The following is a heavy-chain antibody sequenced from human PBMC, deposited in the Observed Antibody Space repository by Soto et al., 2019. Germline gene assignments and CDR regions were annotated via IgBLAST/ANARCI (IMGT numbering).Heavy chain of an antibody. D-gene: IGHD5-12*01. CDR1: GFTFSSYA. CDR3: ARGSGYESDRVDY. Sequence: QVQLVESGGGVVQPGRSLRLSCAASGFTFSSYAMHWVRQAPGKGLEWVAVISYDGSKKYYADSVKGRFTISRDNYENTLYLQMNSLRAEDTAVYYCARGSGYESDRVDYWGQGTLVTVSS. V-gene: IGHV3-30-3*01. J-gene: IGHJ4*02. CDR2: ISYDGSKK.